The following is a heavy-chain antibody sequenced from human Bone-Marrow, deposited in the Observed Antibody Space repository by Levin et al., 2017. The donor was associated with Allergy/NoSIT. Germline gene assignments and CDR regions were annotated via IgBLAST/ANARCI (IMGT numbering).Heavy chain of an antibody. D-gene: IGHD2-21*02. J-gene: IGHJ6*02. V-gene: IGHV4-34*01. CDR2: INHSGST. CDR3: ARGRGGGDCCYYYYGMDG. CDR1: GGSFSGYY. Sequence: SETLSLTCAVYGGSFSGYYWSWIRQPPGKGLEWIGEINHSGSTNYNPSLKSRVTISVDTSKNQFSLKLSSVTAADTAVYYCARGRGGGDCCYYYYGMDGWGQGTTVTVSS.